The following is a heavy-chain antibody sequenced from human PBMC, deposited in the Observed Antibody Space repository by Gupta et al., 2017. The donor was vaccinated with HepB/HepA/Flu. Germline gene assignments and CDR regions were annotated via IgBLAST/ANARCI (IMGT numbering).Heavy chain of an antibody. D-gene: IGHD2-2*01. Sequence: QVQLQQWGAGLLKPSETLSLTCAVYGGSFSGYYWSWIRQPPGKGLEWIGEINHSGSTNYNPSLKSRVTISVDTSKNQFSLKLSSVTAADTAVYYCARKVVPAVFDPWGQGTLVTVAS. J-gene: IGHJ5*02. V-gene: IGHV4-34*01. CDR2: INHSGST. CDR1: GGSFSGYY. CDR3: ARKVVPAVFDP.